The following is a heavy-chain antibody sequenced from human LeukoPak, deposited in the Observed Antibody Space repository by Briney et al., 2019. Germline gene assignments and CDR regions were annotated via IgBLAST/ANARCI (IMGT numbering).Heavy chain of an antibody. J-gene: IGHJ5*02. CDR3: AKDPKYSGSPNWFDP. V-gene: IGHV3-74*01. CDR2: INSDGSST. D-gene: IGHD1-26*01. Sequence: GGSLRLSCAASGFTFSSYWMHWVRQAPGKGLVWVSRINSDGSSTSYADSVEGWFTISRDNSKNTLYLQMNSLRAEDTAVYYCAKDPKYSGSPNWFDPWGQGTLVTVSS. CDR1: GFTFSSYW.